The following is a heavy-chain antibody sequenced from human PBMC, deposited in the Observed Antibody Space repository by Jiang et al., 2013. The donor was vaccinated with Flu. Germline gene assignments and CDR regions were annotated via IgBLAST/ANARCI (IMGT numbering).Heavy chain of an antibody. CDR2: IIPMFGTT. V-gene: IGHV1-69*01. D-gene: IGHD7-27*01. J-gene: IGHJ2*01. Sequence: SSVNVSCKASGGPFSGYTFSWVRQAPGQGLEWMGGIIPMFGTTNYAQKFQGRVTITADESTSTAYMEVSSLTSEDTAVYYCARGELRNWGMGWYFDLWGRGTLVTVSS. CDR3: ARGELRNWGMGWYFDL. CDR1: GGPFSGYT.